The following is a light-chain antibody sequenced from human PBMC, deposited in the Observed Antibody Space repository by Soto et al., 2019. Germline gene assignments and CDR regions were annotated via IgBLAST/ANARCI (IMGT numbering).Light chain of an antibody. CDR2: AAS. CDR3: QQSYSTTWT. CDR1: QGISTY. Sequence: DIQMPQSPSSLSESAGDRVTITCRASQGISTYLTWYQQKPGKAPKLLIYAASSLQSGVPSRFSGSGSETDFTLTISSLQPEDFATYSCQQSYSTTWTFGQGTKVEIQ. V-gene: IGKV1-39*01. J-gene: IGKJ1*01.